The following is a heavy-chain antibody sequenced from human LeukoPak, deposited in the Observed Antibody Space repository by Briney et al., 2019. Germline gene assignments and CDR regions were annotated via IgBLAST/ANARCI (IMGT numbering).Heavy chain of an antibody. CDR2: ISGSGGST. V-gene: IGHV3-23*01. CDR1: GFTFSSYN. J-gene: IGHJ3*02. CDR3: AKDLGFDYDSSGYIAFDI. Sequence: GGSLRLSCAASGFTFSSYNMNWVRQAPGKGLEWVSAISGSGGSTYYADSVKGRFTISRDNSKNTLYLQMNSLRAEDTAVYYCAKDLGFDYDSSGYIAFDIWGQGTMVTVSS. D-gene: IGHD3-22*01.